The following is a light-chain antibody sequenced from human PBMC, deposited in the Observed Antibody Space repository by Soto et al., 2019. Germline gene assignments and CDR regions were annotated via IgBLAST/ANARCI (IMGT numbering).Light chain of an antibody. CDR3: CSYAGSFYV. CDR1: SSDVGSYNL. CDR2: EGS. J-gene: IGLJ1*01. V-gene: IGLV2-23*01. Sequence: QSVLTQPASVSGSPGQSITISCTGTSSDVGSYNLVSWYQQHPGKAPKLMIYEGSKRPSGVSNRFSGSKSGNTASLTISGLHAEDEADYYCCSYAGSFYVFGTGTKVTVL.